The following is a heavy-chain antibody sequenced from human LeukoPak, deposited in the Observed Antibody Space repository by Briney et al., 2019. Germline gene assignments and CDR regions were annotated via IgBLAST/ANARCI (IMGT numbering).Heavy chain of an antibody. CDR3: ARDRAYGYSTVWDFDY. D-gene: IGHD6-19*01. V-gene: IGHV1-18*01. CDR2: ISAYNGNT. J-gene: IGHJ4*02. CDR1: GYTFTNYD. Sequence: ASVKVSCKASGYTFTNYDINWVRQAPGKGLEWMRWISAYNGNTNYAQKLQGRVTMTTDTSTSTAYLELRSLRSDDTAVYYCARDRAYGYSTVWDFDYWGQGTLVTVSS.